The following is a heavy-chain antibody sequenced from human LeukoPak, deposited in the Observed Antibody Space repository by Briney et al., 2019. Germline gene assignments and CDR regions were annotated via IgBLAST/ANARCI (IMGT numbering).Heavy chain of an antibody. V-gene: IGHV3-21*01. J-gene: IGHJ4*02. Sequence: GGSLRLSCGASGFTFSSYSMNWVRQAPGKGLEWVSSISSSSSYIYYADSVKGRFTISRDNAKNSLYLQMNSLRAEDTAVYYCASLPYCSSTSCYLDYWGQGTLVTVSS. CDR2: ISSSSSYI. CDR3: ASLPYCSSTSCYLDY. D-gene: IGHD2-2*01. CDR1: GFTFSSYS.